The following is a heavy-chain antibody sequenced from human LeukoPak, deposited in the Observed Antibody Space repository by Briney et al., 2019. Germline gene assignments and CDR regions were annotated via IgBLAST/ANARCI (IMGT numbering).Heavy chain of an antibody. CDR1: GYIFTDYY. J-gene: IGHJ4*02. CDR3: ASPTMVRGVIRPNNLDY. Sequence: RASVKVSCKASGYIFTDYYMHWVRQAPGQGLEWMGWINPNSGGTNYAQKFQGRVTMTRDTSISTAYMELSRLRSDDTAVYYCASPTMVRGVIRPNNLDYWGQGTLVTVSS. CDR2: INPNSGGT. D-gene: IGHD3-10*01. V-gene: IGHV1-2*02.